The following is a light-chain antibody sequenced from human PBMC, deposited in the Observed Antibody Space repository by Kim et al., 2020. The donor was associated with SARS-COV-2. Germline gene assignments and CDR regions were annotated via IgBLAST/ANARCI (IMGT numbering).Light chain of an antibody. CDR3: LQYCLSPYT. V-gene: IGKV4-1*01. CDR1: QTIFSTSNNKNK. Sequence: RATINCRSSQTIFSTSNNKNKLAWFQHKSGQPPKLLIYWASTQESGVPDRFTGSGSGTDFTLTISSLQAEDVAVYYCLQYCLSPYTFGQGTKLEI. CDR2: WAS. J-gene: IGKJ2*01.